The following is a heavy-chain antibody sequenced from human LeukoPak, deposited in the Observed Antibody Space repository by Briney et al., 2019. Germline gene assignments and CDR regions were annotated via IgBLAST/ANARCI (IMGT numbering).Heavy chain of an antibody. J-gene: IGHJ4*02. D-gene: IGHD2-2*01. Sequence: ASVKVSCKASGYTFTAYYIHWVRQAPGQGLEWMGWINPNSGGTNYAQNFQGRVTMTRDTSISTAYMELRSLRSDDTAVYYCARGGVVVPADTPNFDYWGQGTLVTVSS. V-gene: IGHV1-2*02. CDR2: INPNSGGT. CDR1: GYTFTAYY. CDR3: ARGGVVVPADTPNFDY.